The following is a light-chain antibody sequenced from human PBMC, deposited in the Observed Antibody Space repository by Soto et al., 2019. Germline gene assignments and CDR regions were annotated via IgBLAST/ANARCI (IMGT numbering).Light chain of an antibody. Sequence: AIRMTQSPSSFSASTGDRVTITCRASQGISSYLDWYQQKPGKAPKLLIYAASTLQSGVPSRFSGSGSGTDFTLTISCLLSEDFATYYCQQYYSYPPYTFGQGTKMEIK. CDR3: QQYYSYPPYT. CDR1: QGISSY. CDR2: AAS. V-gene: IGKV1-8*01. J-gene: IGKJ2*01.